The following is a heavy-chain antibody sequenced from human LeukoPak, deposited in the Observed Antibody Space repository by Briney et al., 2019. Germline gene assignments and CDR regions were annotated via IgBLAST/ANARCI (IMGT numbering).Heavy chain of an antibody. V-gene: IGHV3-7*01. CDR3: ARGVGGQLLYYFDY. Sequence: SGGSLRLSCAASGFIFGNYWMGWVRQAPGKGLEWVAYIKQDGSEKYYVDSVKGRFTISRDNAKNSLYLQMNSLRAEDTAVYYCARGVGGQLLYYFDYWGQGTLVTVSS. CDR1: GFIFGNYW. CDR2: IKQDGSEK. J-gene: IGHJ4*02. D-gene: IGHD1-26*01.